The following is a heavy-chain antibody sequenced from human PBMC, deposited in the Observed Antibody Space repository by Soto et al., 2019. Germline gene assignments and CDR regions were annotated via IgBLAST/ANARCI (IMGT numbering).Heavy chain of an antibody. Sequence: SETLSLTCTVSGGSISSSSYYWGWIRQPPGKGLEWIGSIYYSGSTYYNPSLKSRVTISVDTSKNQFSLKLSSVTAADTAVYYCARHGGYFDWLLQNGPYYYGMDVWRQGTTVTVSS. CDR3: ARHGGYFDWLLQNGPYYYGMDV. D-gene: IGHD3-9*01. J-gene: IGHJ6*02. CDR1: GGSISSSSYY. V-gene: IGHV4-39*01. CDR2: IYYSGST.